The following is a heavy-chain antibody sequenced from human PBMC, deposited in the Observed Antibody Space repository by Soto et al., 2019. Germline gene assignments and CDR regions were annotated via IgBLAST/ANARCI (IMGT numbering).Heavy chain of an antibody. J-gene: IGHJ4*02. CDR1: GGTFCSYA. V-gene: IGHV1-69*13. CDR2: IIPIFGTA. Sequence: SVKVSCKASGGTFCSYAICWVRQSPGQGLEWMGGIIPIFGTANYAQNFVGRVTITADESTSTAYMELSSLSSEDTAVYYCARDMSPFRRYDYAYWGQGTLVTV. CDR3: ARDMSPFRRYDYAY. D-gene: IGHD5-12*01.